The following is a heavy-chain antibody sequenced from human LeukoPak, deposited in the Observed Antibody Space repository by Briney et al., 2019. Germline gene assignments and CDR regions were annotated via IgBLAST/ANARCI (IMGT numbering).Heavy chain of an antibody. CDR3: ARQVGATTGLFDY. V-gene: IGHV1-18*01. J-gene: IGHJ4*02. CDR2: ISPYSGRT. CDR1: GYTFSSSE. D-gene: IGHD1-26*01. Sequence: ASVKVSCKASGYTFSSSEISWVRQAPGQGLEWIGWISPYSGRTTYGHKFQGRVTLTTDRPTSTAHMELRSLRSDDTAVYYCARQVGATTGLFDYWGQGTLVTVSS.